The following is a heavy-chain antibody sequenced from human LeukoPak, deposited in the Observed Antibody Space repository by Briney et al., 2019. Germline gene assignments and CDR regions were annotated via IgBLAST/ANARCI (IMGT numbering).Heavy chain of an antibody. D-gene: IGHD1-1*01. CDR3: ANRRRASRGYGMDV. J-gene: IGHJ6*02. V-gene: IGHV1-69*13. Sequence: ASVKVSCKASGGTFSSYDISWVRQAPGQGLEWMGGIIPIFGTANYAQKFQGRVTITADESTSTAYMELSSLRSEDTAVYYCANRRRASRGYGMDVWGQGITVTVSS. CDR2: IIPIFGTA. CDR1: GGTFSSYD.